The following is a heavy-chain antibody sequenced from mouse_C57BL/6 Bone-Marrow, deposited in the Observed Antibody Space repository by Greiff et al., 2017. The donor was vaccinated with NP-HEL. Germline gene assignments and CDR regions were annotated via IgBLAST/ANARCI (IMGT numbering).Heavy chain of an antibody. Sequence: VKVVESGAELARPGASVKLSCKASGYTFTSYGISWVKQRTGQGLEWIGEIYPRSGNTYYNEKFKGKATLTADKSSSTAYMELRSLTSEDSAVYFCARFDYLYYFDYWGQGTTLTVSS. CDR3: ARFDYLYYFDY. CDR2: IYPRSGNT. D-gene: IGHD2-4*01. CDR1: GYTFTSYG. J-gene: IGHJ2*01. V-gene: IGHV1-81*01.